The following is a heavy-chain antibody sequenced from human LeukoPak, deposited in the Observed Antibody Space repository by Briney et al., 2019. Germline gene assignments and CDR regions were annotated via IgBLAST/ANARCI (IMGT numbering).Heavy chain of an antibody. CDR3: AIGGDSSGYEGRFDP. Sequence: PSETLSLTCAVSGGSISRSGYSWSWIRQPPGKGLDWIAYIYYTGSTYYNPSLKSRVTISLDTSKNQFSLKLTSVTAADTAVYYCAIGGDSSGYEGRFDPWGQGTLVTVSS. CDR2: IYYTGST. CDR1: GGSISRSGYS. J-gene: IGHJ5*02. V-gene: IGHV4-30-4*07. D-gene: IGHD3-22*01.